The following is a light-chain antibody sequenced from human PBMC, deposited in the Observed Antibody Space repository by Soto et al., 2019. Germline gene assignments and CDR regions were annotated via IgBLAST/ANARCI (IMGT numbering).Light chain of an antibody. Sequence: QSALTQSASVSGSPGQSITISCTGTSSDVGGYNYVSWYQQHPGKAPKLMIYEVSNRPSGVSNRFSGSKSGNSASLTISGLQAEDEADYYCSSYTSSSTLVFGTGTKVTVL. CDR2: EVS. CDR1: SSDVGGYNY. J-gene: IGLJ1*01. CDR3: SSYTSSSTLV. V-gene: IGLV2-14*01.